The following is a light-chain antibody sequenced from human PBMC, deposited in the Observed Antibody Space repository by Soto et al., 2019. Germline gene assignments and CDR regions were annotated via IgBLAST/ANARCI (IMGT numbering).Light chain of an antibody. CDR1: QSVSSAF. Sequence: IVLTQSPGTLSLSPGERATLSCRASQSVSSAFFAWYQQKPGQPLRLLIYAAASRATGIPDRFSGSGSATDFTLTISRLEPEDFAVYYCQQYGDSPPTSGRGTKVEIK. V-gene: IGKV3-20*01. CDR2: AAA. J-gene: IGKJ2*01. CDR3: QQYGDSPPT.